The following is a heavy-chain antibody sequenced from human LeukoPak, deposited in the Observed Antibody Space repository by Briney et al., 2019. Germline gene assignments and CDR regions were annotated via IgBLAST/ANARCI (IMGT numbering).Heavy chain of an antibody. J-gene: IGHJ4*02. D-gene: IGHD6-13*01. V-gene: IGHV3-23*01. CDR1: GFTVSSHY. Sequence: GGSLRLSCAASGFTVSSHYMSWVRQAPGKGLEWVSAISGSGGSTYYADSVKGRFTISRDNSKNTLYLQMNSLRAEDTAVYYCAKDGGVAAAGTFDYWGQGTLVTVSS. CDR3: AKDGGVAAAGTFDY. CDR2: ISGSGGST.